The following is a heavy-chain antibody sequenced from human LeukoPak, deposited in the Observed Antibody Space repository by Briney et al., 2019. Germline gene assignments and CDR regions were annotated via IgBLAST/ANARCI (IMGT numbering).Heavy chain of an antibody. V-gene: IGHV4-59*01. Sequence: PSETLSLTCTVSGGSISSYYWSWIRQPPGKGLEWIGYIYYSGSTNYNPSLKSRVTISVDTSKNQFSLKLSSVTAADTAVYYCARDTYYYDSSGYYSAFDIWGQGTMVTVSS. J-gene: IGHJ3*02. D-gene: IGHD3-22*01. CDR2: IYYSGST. CDR3: ARDTYYYDSSGYYSAFDI. CDR1: GGSISSYY.